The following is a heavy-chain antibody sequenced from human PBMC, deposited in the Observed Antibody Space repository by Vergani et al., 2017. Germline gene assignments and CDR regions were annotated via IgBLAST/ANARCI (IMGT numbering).Heavy chain of an antibody. D-gene: IGHD1-14*01. V-gene: IGHV1-69*08. CDR2: VIPHLEIT. J-gene: IGHJ3*02. Sequence: QVQLEQSGAEVKKPGSSVTVSCRASGGTFGSHTISWVRQAPGQGLEWVGRVIPHLEITTLAQHLQGRVIITADKSTDTAYMELISLRPEDTAVYYCATDLNKLHNRITDPDAFDIWGQGTMVTVSS. CDR3: ATDLNKLHNRITDPDAFDI. CDR1: GGTFGSHT.